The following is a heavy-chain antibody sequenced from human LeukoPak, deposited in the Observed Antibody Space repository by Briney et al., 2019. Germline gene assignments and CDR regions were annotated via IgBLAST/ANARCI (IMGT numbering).Heavy chain of an antibody. CDR1: RFTFSSYA. J-gene: IGHJ6*04. D-gene: IGHD2-15*01. CDR2: ISYDGSNK. CDR3: ARGGRGVAASYYYYYGMDV. V-gene: IGHV3-30*04. Sequence: GGSLRLSCAASRFTFSSYAMHWVSQARGKGLEWVAVISYDGSNKYYADSVKGRFTISRDNSKNTLYLQMNSLRAEDTAVYYCARGGRGVAASYYYYYGMDVWGKGTTLTVSS.